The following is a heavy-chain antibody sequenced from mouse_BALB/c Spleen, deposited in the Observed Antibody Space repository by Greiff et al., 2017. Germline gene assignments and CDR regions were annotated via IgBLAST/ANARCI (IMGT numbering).Heavy chain of an antibody. CDR3: ARRGAPRDYFDY. CDR1: GYTFTSYW. J-gene: IGHJ2*01. CDR2: INPSTGYT. Sequence: QVQLQQSGAELAKPGASVKMSCKASGYTFTSYWMHWVKQRPGQGLEWIGYINPSTGYTEYNQKFKDKATLTADKSSSTAYMQLSSLTSEDSAVYYCARRGAPRDYFDYWGQGTTLTVSS. V-gene: IGHV1-7*01.